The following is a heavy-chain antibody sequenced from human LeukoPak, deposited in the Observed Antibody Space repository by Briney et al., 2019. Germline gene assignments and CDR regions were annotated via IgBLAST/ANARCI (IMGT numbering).Heavy chain of an antibody. Sequence: GGSLRLSCAASGFTVSSNYMNWVRQAPGKGLEWVSVIYSGGSTYYADSVKGRFTISRDNSKNTLYLRMNSLRAEDTAVYYCARVSLSGRSYYMDVWGKGTTVTVSS. J-gene: IGHJ6*03. CDR3: ARVSLSGRSYYMDV. D-gene: IGHD1-1*01. CDR2: IYSGGST. V-gene: IGHV3-66*01. CDR1: GFTVSSNY.